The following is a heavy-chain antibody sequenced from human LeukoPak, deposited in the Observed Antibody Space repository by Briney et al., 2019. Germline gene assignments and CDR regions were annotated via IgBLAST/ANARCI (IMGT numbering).Heavy chain of an antibody. V-gene: IGHV4-59*01. D-gene: IGHD3-10*01. CDR2: IYYSGST. J-gene: IGHJ4*02. CDR1: GGSISSYY. CDR3: ARPPELYYFDC. Sequence: SETLSLTCTVSGGSISSYYWSWIRQPPGKGLEWIGYIYYSGSTNYNPSLKSRVTISVDTSKNQFSLNLNSVTAADTAVYYCARPPELYYFDCWGQGTLVTVSS.